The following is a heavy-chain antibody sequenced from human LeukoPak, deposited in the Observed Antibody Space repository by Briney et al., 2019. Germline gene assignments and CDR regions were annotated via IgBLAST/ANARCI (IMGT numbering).Heavy chain of an antibody. Sequence: GGSLRLSRAASGFTFSSYAMHWVRQAPGKGLEWVAVISYDGSNKYFADSVKGRFTISRDNSKNTLYLQMNSLRAEDTAVYYCAKDRHSYGYSLAFDIWGQGTMVTVSS. CDR1: GFTFSSYA. CDR2: ISYDGSNK. V-gene: IGHV3-30*04. J-gene: IGHJ3*02. CDR3: AKDRHSYGYSLAFDI. D-gene: IGHD5-18*01.